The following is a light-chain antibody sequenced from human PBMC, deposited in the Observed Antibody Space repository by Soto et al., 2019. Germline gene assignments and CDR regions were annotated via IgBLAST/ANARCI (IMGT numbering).Light chain of an antibody. J-gene: IGKJ2*03. CDR2: AAS. CDR3: QQSYRTPYS. Sequence: DIQMTQSPSSLSASVGDRVTIACRASQNINRFLNWYQQKPGKAPKLLIYAASRFQSGVPSRFSGSGSGTDFTLIISSLQPEDLGTYYCQQSYRTPYSFGQGTKLEIK. V-gene: IGKV1-39*01. CDR1: QNINRF.